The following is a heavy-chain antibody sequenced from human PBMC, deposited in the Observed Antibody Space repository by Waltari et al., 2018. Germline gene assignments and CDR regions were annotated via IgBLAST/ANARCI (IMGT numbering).Heavy chain of an antibody. Sequence: QLQLQESGPGLVKPSETLSLTCTVSGGSISSSSYYWGWIRQPPGKGLEWIGSIYYSGSTYYNPSLKSRVTISVDTSKNQFSLKLSSVTAADTAVYYCASLRHIVFKNWFDPWGQGTLVTVSS. CDR2: IYYSGST. V-gene: IGHV4-39*07. CDR3: ASLRHIVFKNWFDP. J-gene: IGHJ5*02. CDR1: GGSISSSSYY. D-gene: IGHD2-21*01.